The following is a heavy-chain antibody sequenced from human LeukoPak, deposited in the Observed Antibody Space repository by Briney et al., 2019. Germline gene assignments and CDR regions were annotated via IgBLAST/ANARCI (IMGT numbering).Heavy chain of an antibody. CDR2: INPNNGGT. CDR1: GYTFTGYY. J-gene: IGHJ4*02. V-gene: IGHV1-2*02. CDR3: GRDLRGGGIAVAGTLDY. Sequence: ASVKVSCKASGYTFTGYYMHWVRQAPGQGLEWMGWINPNNGGTNYAQKFQGRVTMTRDTSISTAYMELSRLRSDDTAVYYSGRDLRGGGIAVAGTLDYWGQGTLVTVSS. D-gene: IGHD6-19*01.